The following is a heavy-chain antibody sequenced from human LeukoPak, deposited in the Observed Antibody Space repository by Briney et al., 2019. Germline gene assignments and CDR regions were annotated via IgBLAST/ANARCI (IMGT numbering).Heavy chain of an antibody. Sequence: GGSLRLSCAASGFTFSDYYISWIRQAPGKGLEWVSYISRSGSTIYYADSVKGRVTISRDNAKNSLYLQMDSLRAEDTAMYYCARLPGGVVMNAGLYWGQGTLVTVSS. CDR3: ARLPGGVVMNAGLY. J-gene: IGHJ4*02. V-gene: IGHV3-11*04. CDR2: ISRSGSTI. D-gene: IGHD2-21*01. CDR1: GFTFSDYY.